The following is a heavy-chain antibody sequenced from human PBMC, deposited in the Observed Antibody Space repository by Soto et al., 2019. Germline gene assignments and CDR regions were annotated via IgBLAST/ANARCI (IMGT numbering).Heavy chain of an antibody. CDR3: ASLGYCSSTSCPPDNWFDP. J-gene: IGHJ5*02. CDR2: INSDGSST. CDR1: GFTFSHHR. V-gene: IGHV3-74*01. D-gene: IGHD2-2*01. Sequence: GGSLRLSCVASGFTFSHHRMHWVRQAPGKGLVWVSRINSDGSSTSYADSVKGRFTISRDNAKNTLYLQMNSLRAEDTAVYYCASLGYCSSTSCPPDNWFDPWGQGTLVTVSS.